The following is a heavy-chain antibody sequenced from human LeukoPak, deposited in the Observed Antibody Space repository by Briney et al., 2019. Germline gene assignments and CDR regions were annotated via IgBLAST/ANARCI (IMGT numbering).Heavy chain of an antibody. Sequence: GGSLRLSCAASGFTFDDYAMHWVRQAPGKGLEWVSSISWNSGSLGYADSVKGRFTISRDNAKNSLFLQMNSLRAEDTAFYYCTKTQGAYYYDSSDYPTNWFDPWGQGTLVTVSS. D-gene: IGHD3-22*01. V-gene: IGHV3-9*01. CDR1: GFTFDDYA. J-gene: IGHJ5*02. CDR3: TKTQGAYYYDSSDYPTNWFDP. CDR2: ISWNSGSL.